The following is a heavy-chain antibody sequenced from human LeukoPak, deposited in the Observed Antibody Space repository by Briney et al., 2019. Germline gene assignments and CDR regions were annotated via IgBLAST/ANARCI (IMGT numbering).Heavy chain of an antibody. CDR2: ISAYNGNT. CDR3: ARDEEMATTHFDY. Sequence: GASVKVSCKASGYTFTSYYMHWVRQAPGQGLEWMGWISAYNGNTNYAQKLQGRVTMTTDTSTSTAYMELRSLRSDDTAVYYCARDEEMATTHFDYWGQGTLVTVSS. J-gene: IGHJ4*02. V-gene: IGHV1-18*04. CDR1: GYTFTSYY. D-gene: IGHD5-24*01.